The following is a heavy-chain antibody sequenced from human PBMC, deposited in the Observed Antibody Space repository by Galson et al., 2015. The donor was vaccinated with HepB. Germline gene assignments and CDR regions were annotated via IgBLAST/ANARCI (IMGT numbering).Heavy chain of an antibody. CDR3: ARVWLYYFDF. CDR1: GYTFTAFW. CDR2: VYPGDSDT. J-gene: IGHJ4*02. D-gene: IGHD5-12*01. V-gene: IGHV5-51*01. Sequence: QSGAEVKKPGESLRISCKGSGYTFTAFWITWVRQMPGKGLEWMGIVYPGDSDTTYNPSFQGQVTISADRSVGTAYLQWNSLKASDTAIYYCARVWLYYFDFWGQGTLVTVSS.